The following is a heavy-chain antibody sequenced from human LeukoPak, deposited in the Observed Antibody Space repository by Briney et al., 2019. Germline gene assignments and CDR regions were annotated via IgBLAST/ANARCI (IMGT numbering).Heavy chain of an antibody. CDR1: GFTFSNYW. J-gene: IGHJ4*02. V-gene: IGHV3-7*01. CDR3: AREAY. CDR2: IKQDGSEK. Sequence: GGSLRLSCAASGFTFSNYWMSWVRQAPGKGLEWVANIKQDGSEKSYVGSVKGRFTISRDNAKSSLYLQMNSLSAEDTAVYYCAREAYWGQGTLVTVSS.